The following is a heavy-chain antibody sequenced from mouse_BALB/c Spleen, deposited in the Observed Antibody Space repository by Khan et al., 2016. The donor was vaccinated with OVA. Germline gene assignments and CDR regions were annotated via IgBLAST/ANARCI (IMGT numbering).Heavy chain of an antibody. CDR1: GYAFTDYL. V-gene: IGHV1-54*01. CDR2: INPGSGDI. Sequence: QVQLKQSGAEMVRPGTSVKVSCKASGYAFTDYLIEWLKQRPGQGLEWIGMINPGSGDIIYIENFKDMATLNTDKSSSTAYLRLTSLTSADSAVYVCSSSGSGFGAYWGPGTLVTVSA. CDR3: SSSGSGFGAY. D-gene: IGHD3-2*02. J-gene: IGHJ3*01.